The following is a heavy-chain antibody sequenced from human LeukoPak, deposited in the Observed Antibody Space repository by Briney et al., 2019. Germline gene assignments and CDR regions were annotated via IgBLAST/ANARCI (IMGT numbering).Heavy chain of an antibody. CDR2: IYHSGST. Sequence: SETLSLTCAVSGGSISNSNWWNWVRQPLGKGLEWIGEIYHSGSTNYNPSLRSRVTISVDRSKNQFALKLTSVTAADTAVYYCARGQGSYGDYWGQGTLVIVSS. CDR3: ARGQGSYGDY. J-gene: IGHJ4*02. CDR1: GGSISNSNW. D-gene: IGHD5-18*01. V-gene: IGHV4-4*02.